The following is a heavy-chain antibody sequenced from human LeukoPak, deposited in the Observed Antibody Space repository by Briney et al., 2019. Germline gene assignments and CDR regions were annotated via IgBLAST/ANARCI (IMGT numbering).Heavy chain of an antibody. CDR1: GGSISSYY. V-gene: IGHV4-59*01. D-gene: IGHD6-13*01. Sequence: SETLSLTCTVSGGSISSYYWSWIRQPPGKGLEWIGYIYYSGSTNYNPSLKSRVTISVKTSKNQFSLKLRSVTAADTAVYYCARVTGYRIEDYFDYWGQGTLVTVSS. J-gene: IGHJ4*02. CDR2: IYYSGST. CDR3: ARVTGYRIEDYFDY.